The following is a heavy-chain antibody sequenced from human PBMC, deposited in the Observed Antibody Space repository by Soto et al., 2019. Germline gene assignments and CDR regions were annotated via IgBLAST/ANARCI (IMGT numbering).Heavy chain of an antibody. V-gene: IGHV3-66*01. CDR1: GFSVSDNY. D-gene: IGHD2-8*01. J-gene: IGHJ5*02. CDR2: IYSSGDT. Sequence: EVQLVESGGGVVQPGGSLRLSCVASGFSVSDNYMSWVRQAPGKGLEWIAVIYSSGDTYYADSVKGRLTITSDNSRNTLYLPRNDLRVEERAIYYCARDPGYGRGVSFEPWGQGIPVTVSS. CDR3: ARDPGYGRGVSFEP.